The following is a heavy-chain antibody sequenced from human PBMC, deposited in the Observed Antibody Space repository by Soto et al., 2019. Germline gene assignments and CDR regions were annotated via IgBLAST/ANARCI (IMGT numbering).Heavy chain of an antibody. J-gene: IGHJ4*02. V-gene: IGHV4-39*01. CDR1: GGSISSSSYY. CDR2: IYYSGST. Sequence: SSETLSLTCTVSGGSISSSSYYWGWIRQPPGKGLEWIGSIYYSGSTYYNPSLKSRVTISVDTSKNQFSLKLVSVTAGDTAVYYCARHGTTFFGVVMHAKVGYWGEGTLVTVS. D-gene: IGHD3-3*01. CDR3: ARHGTTFFGVVMHAKVGY.